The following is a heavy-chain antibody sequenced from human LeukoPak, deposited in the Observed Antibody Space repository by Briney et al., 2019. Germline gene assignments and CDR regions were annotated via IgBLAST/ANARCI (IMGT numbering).Heavy chain of an antibody. CDR2: IHNSGTT. CDR1: GGPFSGYF. CDR3: ARRYYYNLGSFPFDF. Sequence: SETLSLTCAVSGGPFSGYFWSWIRQSSGKGLEWIGEIHNSGTTNYNPSLNSRVTISENTSKNQFYLNLSSVTAADTAVYYCARRYYYNLGSFPFDFWGQGTLVTVSS. J-gene: IGHJ4*02. D-gene: IGHD3-10*01. V-gene: IGHV4-34*01.